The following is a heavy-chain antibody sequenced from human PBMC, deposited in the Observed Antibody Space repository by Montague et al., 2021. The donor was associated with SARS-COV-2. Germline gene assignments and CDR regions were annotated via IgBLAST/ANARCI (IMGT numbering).Heavy chain of an antibody. V-gene: IGHV4-61*08. D-gene: IGHD3-3*01. CDR2: IYYSGTT. J-gene: IGHJ4*02. CDR1: GGSVNSGGYY. Sequence: SETLSLTCTVSGGSVNSGGYYWSWIRQPPGKGLEWIGNIYYSGTTNYNPSLKSRVTISVDTSKNQFSLKLSSVTAADTAVYYCARELEIHDFLSGYYIGDWGQGTLVTVSS. CDR3: ARELEIHDFLSGYYIGD.